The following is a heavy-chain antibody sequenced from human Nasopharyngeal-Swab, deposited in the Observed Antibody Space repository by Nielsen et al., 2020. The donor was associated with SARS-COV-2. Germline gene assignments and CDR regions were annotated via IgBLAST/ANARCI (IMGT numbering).Heavy chain of an antibody. CDR3: ARDYLWSSGYVFDY. CDR1: GGTFSSYA. Sequence: ASVKVSCKASGGTFSSYAISWVRQATGQGLEWMGWMNPNSGNTGYAQKFQGRVTMTRNTSISTAYMELSSLRSEDTAVYYCARDYLWSSGYVFDYWGQGTLVTVSS. J-gene: IGHJ4*02. D-gene: IGHD3-22*01. V-gene: IGHV1-8*02. CDR2: MNPNSGNT.